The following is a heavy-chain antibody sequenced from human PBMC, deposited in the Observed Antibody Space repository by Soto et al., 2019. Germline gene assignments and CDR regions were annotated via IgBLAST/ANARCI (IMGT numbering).Heavy chain of an antibody. CDR3: ARIFGVVISGGIDY. D-gene: IGHD3-3*01. CDR1: GYTFTSYA. V-gene: IGHV1-3*01. J-gene: IGHJ4*02. Sequence: ASVKVSCKASGYTFTSYAMHWVRQAPGQRLEWIGWINAGNGNTKYSQKFQGRVTITRDTSASTAYMELSSLRSEDTAVYYCARIFGVVISGGIDYWGQGTLVTVSS. CDR2: INAGNGNT.